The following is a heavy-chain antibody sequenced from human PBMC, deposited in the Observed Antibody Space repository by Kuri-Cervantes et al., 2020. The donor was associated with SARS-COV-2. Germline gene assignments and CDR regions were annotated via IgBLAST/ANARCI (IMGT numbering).Heavy chain of an antibody. J-gene: IGHJ4*02. CDR1: GFTFSSYA. CDR2: ISYDGSSK. V-gene: IGHV3-30-3*01. Sequence: GESLKISCAASGFTFSSYAMHWVRQAPGKGLEWVAVISYDGSSKYYADSVKGRFTISRDNSKNTLYLQMNSLRAEDTAVYYCANSGGSSGFDYWGQGTLVTVSS. CDR3: ANSGGSSGFDY. D-gene: IGHD6-6*01.